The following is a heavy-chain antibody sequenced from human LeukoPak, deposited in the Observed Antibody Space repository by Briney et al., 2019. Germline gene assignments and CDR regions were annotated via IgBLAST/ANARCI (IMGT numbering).Heavy chain of an antibody. CDR2: ISYDGSNK. CDR1: GFTFSSYA. CDR3: AKDRAPDWNDSSGYGYY. J-gene: IGHJ4*02. V-gene: IGHV3-30-3*02. D-gene: IGHD3-22*01. Sequence: TGRSLRLSCAASGFTFSSYAMHWVRQAPGKGLEWVAVISYDGSNKYYADSVKGRFTISRDNSKNTLYLQMNSLRAEDTAVYYCAKDRAPDWNDSSGYGYYWGQGTLVTVSS.